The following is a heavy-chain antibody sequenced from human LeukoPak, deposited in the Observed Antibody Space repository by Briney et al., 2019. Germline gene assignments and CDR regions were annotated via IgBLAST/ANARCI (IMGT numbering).Heavy chain of an antibody. Sequence: PSETLSLTCTPSGAPISRFYWSWVRQPPGKGLEWIGNIYNGVPTFFNPSLKSRVTLSVDTSKTQFSLQLASVTAADTAVYYCVQTTGWPGFDYWGQGTLVTVSS. CDR3: VQTTGWPGFDY. CDR2: IYNGVPT. J-gene: IGHJ4*02. CDR1: GAPISRFY. D-gene: IGHD6-19*01. V-gene: IGHV4-4*09.